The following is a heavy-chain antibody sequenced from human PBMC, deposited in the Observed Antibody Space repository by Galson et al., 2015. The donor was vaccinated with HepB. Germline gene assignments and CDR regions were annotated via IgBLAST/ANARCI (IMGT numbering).Heavy chain of an antibody. CDR2: IRSKADSYAT. CDR1: GFTFSGSA. D-gene: IGHD3-10*01. V-gene: IGHV3-73*01. CDR3: TRGSSAIYTKAGDY. Sequence: SLRLSCAASGFTFSGSAMHWVRQACGKGLEWVGRIRSKADSYATVYAASVKGRFTISRDDSKNTAYLQMNSLKTEDTAVYYCTRGSSAIYTKAGDYWGRGILVTVSS. J-gene: IGHJ4*02.